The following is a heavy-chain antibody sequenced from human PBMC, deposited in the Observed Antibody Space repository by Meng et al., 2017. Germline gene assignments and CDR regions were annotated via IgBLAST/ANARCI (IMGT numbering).Heavy chain of an antibody. V-gene: IGHV1-2*06. CDR2: INPKSGDT. J-gene: IGHJ4*02. CDR3: ARDEDISAAGKLFGDY. Sequence: QGAWVRSGAEVKKPGDSVTVPCKASGYTYPDQWRHWVRRDPGQGLEWMGRINPKSGDTHYAQRFQGRVTMTGDTSISTAYMELSGLRSDDTAMYYCARDEDISAAGKLFGDYWGQGTLVTVSS. CDR1: GYTYPDQW. D-gene: IGHD6-13*01.